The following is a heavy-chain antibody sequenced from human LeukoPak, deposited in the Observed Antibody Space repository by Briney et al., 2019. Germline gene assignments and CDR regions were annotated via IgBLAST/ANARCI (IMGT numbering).Heavy chain of an antibody. CDR2: ISVYNGNT. CDR1: GYTFTNFG. Sequence: ASVKVSCKASGYTFTNFGITWVRQAPGQGLEWMGWISVYNGNTKFAEKLQGRVTMTTDTSTTTAYMELRNLRSDDTAVYYCARDEHAMVRGVLFDPWGQGTLVTVSS. D-gene: IGHD3-10*01. CDR3: ARDEHAMVRGVLFDP. V-gene: IGHV1-18*01. J-gene: IGHJ5*02.